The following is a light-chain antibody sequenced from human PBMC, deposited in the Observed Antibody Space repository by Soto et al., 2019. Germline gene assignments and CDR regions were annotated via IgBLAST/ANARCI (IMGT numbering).Light chain of an antibody. Sequence: EIVLTQSPATLSLSPGERATLSCRASRSVSSYLAWYQQKPGQAPRLLIYDASNRATGIPARFSGSGSGTDFTLTISSLEPEDFAVYYCQQRSNGLTFGGGTKVDIK. CDR2: DAS. V-gene: IGKV3-11*01. J-gene: IGKJ4*01. CDR1: RSVSSY. CDR3: QQRSNGLT.